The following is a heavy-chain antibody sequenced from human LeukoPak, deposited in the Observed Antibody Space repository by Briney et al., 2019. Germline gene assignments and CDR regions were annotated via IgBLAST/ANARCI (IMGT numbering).Heavy chain of an antibody. V-gene: IGHV3-74*01. D-gene: IGHD3-22*01. CDR2: INSDGSST. J-gene: IGHJ4*02. CDR1: GFTFSSYW. Sequence: PGGSLRLSCVASGFTFSSYWMHWVRQAPGKGLVWVSRINSDGSSTTYADSVKGRFTISRDNAENTLYLQMNSLRAVDTAMYYCARQYSYDSSGYYPWDYWGQGTLVTVSS. CDR3: ARQYSYDSSGYYPWDY.